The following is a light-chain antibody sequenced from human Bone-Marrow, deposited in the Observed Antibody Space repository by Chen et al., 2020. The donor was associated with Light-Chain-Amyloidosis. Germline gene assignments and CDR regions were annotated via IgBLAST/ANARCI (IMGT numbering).Light chain of an antibody. CDR2: RDT. J-gene: IGLJ2*01. V-gene: IGLV3-25*03. Sequence: SYDLTQPPPVSVSPGETARTTFSGDDLTTKYAYWYQQKPGQAPVLVIHRDTERPSGISERFSGSSSGTTATLTISGVQAEDEADYHCQSADSSGTYEVIFGGGTKLTVL. CDR3: QSADSSGTYEVI. CDR1: DLTTKY.